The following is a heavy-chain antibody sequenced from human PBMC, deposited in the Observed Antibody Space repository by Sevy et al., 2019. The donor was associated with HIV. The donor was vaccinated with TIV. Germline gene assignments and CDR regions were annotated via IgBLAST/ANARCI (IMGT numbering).Heavy chain of an antibody. CDR1: GGTFSSYA. V-gene: IGHV1-69*13. D-gene: IGHD6-13*01. CDR2: IIPIFGTA. CDR3: ARATAGIAAAGTGEVYYNYGMDV. Sequence: ASVKVSCKASGGTFSSYAISWVRQAPGQGLEWMGGIIPIFGTANYAQKFQGRVTITADESTSTAYMKLSSLRSEDTAVYYGARATAGIAAAGTGEVYYNYGMDVWGQGTTVTVSS. J-gene: IGHJ6*02.